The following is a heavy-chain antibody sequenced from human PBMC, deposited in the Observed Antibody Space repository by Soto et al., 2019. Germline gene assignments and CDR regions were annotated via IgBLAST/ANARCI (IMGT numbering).Heavy chain of an antibody. CDR1: GYTITRHW. CDR2: ISPSGDVT. V-gene: IGHV1-46*01. Sequence: QVQLVQSGVEVKKPGASVKVSCKASGYTITRHWMHWVRQTPGQGLEWMGVISPSGDVTSYAQKFQGRVTMTRDTSTSTLYMELSSLRSEDTAVYYCARDNSYDTGGARRWYFDLWGRGTLVTVSS. CDR3: ARDNSYDTGGARRWYFDL. D-gene: IGHD2-8*02. J-gene: IGHJ2*01.